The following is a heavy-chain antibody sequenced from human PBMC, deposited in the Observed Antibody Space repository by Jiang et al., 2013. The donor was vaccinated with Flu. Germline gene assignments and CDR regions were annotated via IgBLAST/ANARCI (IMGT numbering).Heavy chain of an antibody. CDR2: INPSGGST. Sequence: GAEVKKPGASVKVSCKASGYTFTSYYMHWVRQAPGQGLEWMGIINPSGGSTSYAQKFQGRVTMTRDTSTSTVYMELSSLRSEDTAVYYCARTYYDILTGYSSPGYWGQGTLVTVSS. CDR3: ARTYYDILTGYSSPGY. CDR1: GYTFTSYY. V-gene: IGHV1-46*03. D-gene: IGHD3-9*01. J-gene: IGHJ4*02.